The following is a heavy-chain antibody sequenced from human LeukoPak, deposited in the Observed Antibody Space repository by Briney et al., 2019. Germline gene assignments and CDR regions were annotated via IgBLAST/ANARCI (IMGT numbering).Heavy chain of an antibody. J-gene: IGHJ3*02. Sequence: GGSLRLSCTISGYFFPNAWLNWVRQAPGKGLEWLSYISSSSSTIYYADSVKGRFTISRDNAKNSVYLQMNGLRDEDTAVYYCAKLLYGDYTLDAFDSWGQGTMVTVSS. V-gene: IGHV3-48*02. CDR3: AKLLYGDYTLDAFDS. CDR2: ISSSSSTI. CDR1: GYFFPNAW. D-gene: IGHD4-17*01.